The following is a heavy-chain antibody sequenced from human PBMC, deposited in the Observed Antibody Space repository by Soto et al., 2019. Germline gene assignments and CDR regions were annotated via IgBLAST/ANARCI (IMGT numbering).Heavy chain of an antibody. J-gene: IGHJ4*02. CDR1: GFTFSSYY. CDR3: VRNLGWLTKD. CDR2: IKQDGSET. Sequence: DVQLVESGGGLVQPGGSLRLSCAASGFTFSSYYMSWVRQVPGKGLEWVANIKQDGSETNYLGSVTGRFTISRGNTKSSLSLEMNSLRAEDTALYYCVRNLGWLTKDWGQGTLVTVSS. D-gene: IGHD2-8*01. V-gene: IGHV3-7*04.